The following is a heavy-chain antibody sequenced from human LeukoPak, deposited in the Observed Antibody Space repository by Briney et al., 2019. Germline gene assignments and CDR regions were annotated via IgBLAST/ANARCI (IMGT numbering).Heavy chain of an antibody. J-gene: IGHJ4*02. V-gene: IGHV4-4*07. D-gene: IGHD3-16*02. CDR1: GGSISSYY. CDR2: IYTSGST. Sequence: PSETLSLTCTVSGGSISSYYWSWIRQPAGKGLEWIGRIYTSGSTNYNPSLKSRVTMSVDTSKNQFSLKLSSVTAADTAVYYCARGSAGELSLRPLWVRGDYYFDYWGQGTLVTVSS. CDR3: ARGSAGELSLRPLWVRGDYYFDY.